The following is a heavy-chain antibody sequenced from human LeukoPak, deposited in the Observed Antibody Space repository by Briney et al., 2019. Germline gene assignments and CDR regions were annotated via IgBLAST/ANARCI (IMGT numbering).Heavy chain of an antibody. J-gene: IGHJ4*02. Sequence: GESLKISCXGSGYSFTGYWIGWVRQMPGKGLEWMGIIYPGDSDTRYSPSFQGQVTISADKSISTAYLQWGSLKASDTAMYYCARWEGIVGATTDYWGQGTLVTVSS. D-gene: IGHD1-26*01. CDR2: IYPGDSDT. V-gene: IGHV5-51*01. CDR3: ARWEGIVGATTDY. CDR1: GYSFTGYW.